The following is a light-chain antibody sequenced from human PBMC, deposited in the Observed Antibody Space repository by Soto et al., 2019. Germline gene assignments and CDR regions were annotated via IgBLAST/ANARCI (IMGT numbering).Light chain of an antibody. CDR1: SSNIGSNS. CDR2: RND. V-gene: IGLV1-44*01. Sequence: QSVLTQPPSASGTPGQRVTISCSGSSSNIGSNSVHWYQQLPGTAPKLLICRNDQRPSGVPDRFSGSKSGTSASLAISGLQSEDEADYYCAAWDDSLDGRVFGTGTKVTDL. J-gene: IGLJ1*01. CDR3: AAWDDSLDGRV.